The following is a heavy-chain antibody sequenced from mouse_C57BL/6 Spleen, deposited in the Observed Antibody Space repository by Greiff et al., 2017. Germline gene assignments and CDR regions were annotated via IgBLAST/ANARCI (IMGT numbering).Heavy chain of an antibody. Sequence: VQRVESGPGLVAPSQSLSITCTVSGFSLTSYAISWVRQPTGKGLAWLGVIWTGGGPNYTSALKSKLSISKDNSKRQVFLKMNSLHTDDTARYYCSRVFLLEGDYFADWGQGTSLTVSS. J-gene: IGHJ2*02. D-gene: IGHD2-14*01. CDR3: SRVFLLEGDYFAD. CDR1: GFSLTSYA. V-gene: IGHV2-9-1*01. CDR2: IWTGGGP.